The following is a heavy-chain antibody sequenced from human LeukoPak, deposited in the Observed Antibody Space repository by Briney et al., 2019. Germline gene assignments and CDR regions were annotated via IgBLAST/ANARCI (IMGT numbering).Heavy chain of an antibody. Sequence: GGSLRLSCTASGFTFSSYWMHWVRQAPGKGLGWVSRINSDGSTTTYSDSVKGRFTISRDNAKNTLYLQMNSLRAEDTAVYYCARVQVGAHDYWGQGTLVTVSS. J-gene: IGHJ4*02. CDR3: ARVQVGAHDY. CDR1: GFTFSSYW. D-gene: IGHD1-26*01. V-gene: IGHV3-74*01. CDR2: INSDGSTT.